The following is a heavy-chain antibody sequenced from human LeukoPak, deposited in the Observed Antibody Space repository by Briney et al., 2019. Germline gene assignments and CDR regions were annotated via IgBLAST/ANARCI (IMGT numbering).Heavy chain of an antibody. CDR3: ARNMAVAGTPGV. CDR1: GYPFTSYP. V-gene: IGHV1-3*04. J-gene: IGHJ4*02. Sequence: ASVKVSCKASGYPFTSYPIHWVRQAPGQRLEWMGWINTGNGDTKYSQQFQGRVTVTRDTSASTAYMEVSSLRSEDTAVYYCARNMAVAGTPGVWGQGTLVTVSS. D-gene: IGHD6-19*01. CDR2: INTGNGDT.